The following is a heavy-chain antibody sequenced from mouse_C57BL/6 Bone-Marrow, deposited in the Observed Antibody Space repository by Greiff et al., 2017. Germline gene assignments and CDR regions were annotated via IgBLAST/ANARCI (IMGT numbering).Heavy chain of an antibody. V-gene: IGHV5-4*01. J-gene: IGHJ2*01. D-gene: IGHD2-1*01. CDR3: ARDHYGNYGY. Sequence: EVQVVESGGGLVKPGGSLKLSCAASGFTFSSYAMSWVRQTPEKRLEWVATISDGGSYTYYPDNVKGRFTTSRDNAKNNLYLQMSHLKSEDTAMYYCARDHYGNYGYWGQGTTLTVSS. CDR2: ISDGGSYT. CDR1: GFTFSSYA.